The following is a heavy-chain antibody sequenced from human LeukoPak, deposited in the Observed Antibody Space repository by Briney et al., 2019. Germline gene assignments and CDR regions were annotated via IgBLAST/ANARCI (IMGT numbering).Heavy chain of an antibody. D-gene: IGHD2-2*01. CDR1: GYTFTGYY. Sequence: GASVKVSCKASGYTFTGYYMHWVRQAPGQGLEWMGWINPNSGGTNYAQKFQGRVTMTRDTSISTAYMELSRLRSDDTAVYYCARDPSRGYCSSTSCLDNWFDPWGQGTLVTVSS. V-gene: IGHV1-2*02. CDR2: INPNSGGT. J-gene: IGHJ5*02. CDR3: ARDPSRGYCSSTSCLDNWFDP.